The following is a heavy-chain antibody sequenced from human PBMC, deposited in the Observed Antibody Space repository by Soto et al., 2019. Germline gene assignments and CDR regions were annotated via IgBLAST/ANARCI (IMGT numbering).Heavy chain of an antibody. CDR2: LIRFFNTP. V-gene: IGHV1-69*01. CDR1: EDTFSSYA. Sequence: QVQLVQSGAEVKRPGSSVRVSCKASEDTFSSYAISWVRQAPGQGLDWMGGLIRFFNTPNYAKKFQGRVTITADDSTSTACLELSSLRSEDTAMYYCAGESAYGGNPLAFLYWGQGALVTVSS. CDR3: AGESAYGGNPLAFLY. D-gene: IGHD1-26*01. J-gene: IGHJ4*02.